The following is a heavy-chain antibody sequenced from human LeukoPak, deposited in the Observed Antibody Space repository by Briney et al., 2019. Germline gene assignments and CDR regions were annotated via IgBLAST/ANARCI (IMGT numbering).Heavy chain of an antibody. J-gene: IGHJ4*02. D-gene: IGHD3-3*01. CDR1: GGPISSYH. Sequence: PSETLSLTCTGPGGPISSYHWSWIPQTPGKVLEWDDHIYYSSSTNYSPSRKSRDTISVDTSKTQYSLKLSSVTAADTAVYYCARAPYDCWSGYHFDYWGQGTLVTVSS. CDR3: ARAPYDCWSGYHFDY. CDR2: IYYSSST. V-gene: IGHV4-59*01.